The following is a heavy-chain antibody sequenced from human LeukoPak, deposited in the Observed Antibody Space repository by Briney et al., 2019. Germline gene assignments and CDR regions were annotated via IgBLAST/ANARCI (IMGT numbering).Heavy chain of an antibody. D-gene: IGHD3-16*01. CDR1: GYTFTGYY. CDR2: INPNSGGT. J-gene: IGHJ4*02. CDR3: ASAYDYVRGGPPHFELDY. Sequence: GASLKVSCKASGYTFTGYYMHWVRQAPGQGLEWMGWINPNSGGTNNAQKLQGRVTMTRDTSISTAYMELSRLRSDDTAVYYCASAYDYVRGGPPHFELDYCGQGTLVTVSS. V-gene: IGHV1-2*02.